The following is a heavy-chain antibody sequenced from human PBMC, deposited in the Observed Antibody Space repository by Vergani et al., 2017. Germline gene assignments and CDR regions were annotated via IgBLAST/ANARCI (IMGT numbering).Heavy chain of an antibody. CDR1: GYSFTSYW. V-gene: IGHV5-51*01. J-gene: IGHJ4*02. D-gene: IGHD2-2*01. CDR2: IHPGHSDT. Sequence: EVQLVQSGAEVKKPGESLKISCKGSGYSFTSYWIGWVRQMPGKGLEWMGIIHPGHSDTRYSPSFQGQVTISADKSISTSYLQWSSLKASATAMYHCARLLSLYYFDYWGQGTLVTVSS. CDR3: ARLLSLYYFDY.